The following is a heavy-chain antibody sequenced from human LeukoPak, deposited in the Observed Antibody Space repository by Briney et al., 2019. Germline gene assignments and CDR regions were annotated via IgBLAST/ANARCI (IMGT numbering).Heavy chain of an antibody. D-gene: IGHD1-26*01. J-gene: IGHJ4*02. CDR3: ATRSYSGSYYGTAFDH. V-gene: IGHV5-51*01. CDR1: GYTFTSYW. CDR2: IFPGDSDT. Sequence: GESLKISCKGSGYTFTSYWIGWVRQMPGKDLEWMGIIFPGDSDTRYSPSFQGQVTISADNSISTAYLQWSSLKASDSAMYYCATRSYSGSYYGTAFDHWGQGTLVTVSS.